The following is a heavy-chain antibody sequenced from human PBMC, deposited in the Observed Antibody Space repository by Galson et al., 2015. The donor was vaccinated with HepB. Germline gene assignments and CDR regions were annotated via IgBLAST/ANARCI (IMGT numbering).Heavy chain of an antibody. V-gene: IGHV3-23*01. J-gene: IGHJ4*02. D-gene: IGHD6-19*01. CDR1: GFTFSSCA. CDR3: AKGDGYSSGWSQGYFHY. Sequence: SLRLSCAASGFTFSSCAMSWVRQAPGKGLEWVSAISGSGGNTYYADSVKGRFTISRDNSKNTLYLQMNSLGAEDTAVYYCAKGDGYSSGWSQGYFHYWGQGTLVTVSS. CDR2: ISGSGGNT.